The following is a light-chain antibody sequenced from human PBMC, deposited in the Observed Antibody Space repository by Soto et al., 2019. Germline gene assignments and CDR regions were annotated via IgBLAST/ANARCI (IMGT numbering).Light chain of an antibody. CDR2: NNS. CDR3: QYYDSSLSGSV. V-gene: IGLV1-40*01. CDR1: SSNIGAGYD. J-gene: IGLJ3*02. Sequence: QSVLTQPPSVSGAPGQRVTISCTVSSSNIGAGYDVHWYQQLPGTAPKLLTYNNSNRPSGVPDRFSGSMSGNSASLAITGLQAEDEADYYTQYYDSSLSGSVFGGETKLTVL.